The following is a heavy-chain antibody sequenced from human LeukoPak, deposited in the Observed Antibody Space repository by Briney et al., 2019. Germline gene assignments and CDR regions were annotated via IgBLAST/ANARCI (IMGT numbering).Heavy chain of an antibody. CDR1: GYTFTSYS. D-gene: IGHD2-15*01. V-gene: IGHV1-18*01. CDR3: ARDIVVVVAASENDFYYYYYGMDV. J-gene: IGHJ6*02. CDR2: ISAYNGNT. Sequence: ASVKVSCKASGYTFTSYSISWVRQAPGQGLEWMGWISAYNGNTDYAQKLQGRVTMTTDTSTSTAYMELRSLRSDDTAVYYCARDIVVVVAASENDFYYYYYGMDVWGQGTTVTVSS.